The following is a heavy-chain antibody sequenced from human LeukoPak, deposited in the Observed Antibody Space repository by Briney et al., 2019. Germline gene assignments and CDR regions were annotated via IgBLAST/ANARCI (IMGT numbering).Heavy chain of an antibody. Sequence: ASVTVSCTASGYTFTSYGISWVRQAPGQGLEWMGWISAYNGNTNYAQKLQGRVTMTTDTSTSTAYMELRSLRSDDTAVYYCARDWASRYDSSGYIDYWGQGTLVTVSS. V-gene: IGHV1-18*01. CDR1: GYTFTSYG. CDR2: ISAYNGNT. D-gene: IGHD3-22*01. J-gene: IGHJ4*02. CDR3: ARDWASRYDSSGYIDY.